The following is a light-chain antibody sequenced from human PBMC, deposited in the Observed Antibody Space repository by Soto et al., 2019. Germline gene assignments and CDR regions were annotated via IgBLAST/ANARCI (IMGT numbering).Light chain of an antibody. CDR1: SSDVGGYNY. J-gene: IGLJ1*01. V-gene: IGLV2-8*01. CDR3: SSYAGSNNYV. Sequence: QSALTQPPSASGSPGQSVTISCTGTSSDVGGYNYVSWYQQHPGKAPKLMIYEVSKRHSGVPDRFSGSKSGNTASLTVSGLQAEDEADYYCSSYAGSNNYVVGTGTKLTVL. CDR2: EVS.